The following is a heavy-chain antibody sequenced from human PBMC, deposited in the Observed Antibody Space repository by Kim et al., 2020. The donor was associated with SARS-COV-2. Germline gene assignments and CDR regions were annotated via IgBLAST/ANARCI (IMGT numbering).Heavy chain of an antibody. J-gene: IGHJ6*02. CDR1: GFTFRSYA. D-gene: IGHD5-18*01. Sequence: GGSLRLSCGASGFTFRSYAIHWVRQAPGKGLEWVAVIWYDGSNKYYADSVKGRFTISRDNSKNTLYLQMNSLRAEDTAVYYCARDWQWECSYGLTRYVMDVWGPGTPVTVSS. CDR3: ARDWQWECSYGLTRYVMDV. CDR2: IWYDGSNK. V-gene: IGHV3-33*01.